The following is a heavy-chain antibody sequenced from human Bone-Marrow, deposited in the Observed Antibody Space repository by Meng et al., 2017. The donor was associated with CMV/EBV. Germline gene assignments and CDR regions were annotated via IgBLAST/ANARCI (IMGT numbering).Heavy chain of an antibody. D-gene: IGHD4-17*01. Sequence: SGYSFSSYWIGWVRQMPGKGLEWMGIIYPGDSDTRYSPSFQGQVTISADKSISTAYLQWSSLKASDTAMYYCARLGIYGEGELWYFDLWGRGTLVTVSS. CDR2: IYPGDSDT. CDR3: ARLGIYGEGELWYFDL. V-gene: IGHV5-51*01. CDR1: GYSFSSYW. J-gene: IGHJ2*01.